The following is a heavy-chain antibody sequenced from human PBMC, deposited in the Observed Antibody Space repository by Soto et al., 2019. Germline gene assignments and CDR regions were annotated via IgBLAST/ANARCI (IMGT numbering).Heavy chain of an antibody. CDR1: GGTLNSYA. CDR2: IIPIFGNT. V-gene: IGHV1-69*12. Sequence: QVQLVQSVVEVKKPGSSVKVSCKASGGTLNSYAIDWVQQAPGQGLEWMGGIIPIFGNTYYAQRLQGRVKLTADESTRTAYMELSTLTSEDTAVYYCARGTVTGSEYNFYYYGMDVWGQGTTVIVSS. D-gene: IGHD1-1*01. CDR3: ARGTVTGSEYNFYYYGMDV. J-gene: IGHJ6*02.